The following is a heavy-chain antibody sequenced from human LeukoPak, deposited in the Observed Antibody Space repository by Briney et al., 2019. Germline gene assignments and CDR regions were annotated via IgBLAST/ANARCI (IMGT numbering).Heavy chain of an antibody. D-gene: IGHD3-16*01. CDR1: GYRFTTYW. Sequence: GESLKISCQDSGYRFTTYWIGWVRQMPGKGPEWMGIIYPGDSDTRYSPSFQGQVTISADKSISTAYLQWSSLTASDTAMYYCAKGDASRLFDIWGQGTMVIVSS. CDR3: AKGDASRLFDI. J-gene: IGHJ3*02. CDR2: IYPGDSDT. V-gene: IGHV5-51*01.